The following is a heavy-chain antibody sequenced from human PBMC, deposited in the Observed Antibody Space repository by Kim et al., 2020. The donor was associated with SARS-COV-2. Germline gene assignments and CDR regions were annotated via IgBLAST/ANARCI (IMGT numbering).Heavy chain of an antibody. D-gene: IGHD2-8*01. J-gene: IGHJ1*01. CDR3: ARLMGGVSEHYGEYFHH. CDR2: IKKDGSEK. Sequence: GGSLRLSCAASGFSYNSYWMSWVRQAPGKGLEWVANIKKDGSEKHYVDSVKGRFTISRDNAKNSLYLHMNSLRPEDTAVYYCARLMGGVSEHYGEYFHHWGLGTLVTVSS. V-gene: IGHV3-7*01. CDR1: GFSYNSYW.